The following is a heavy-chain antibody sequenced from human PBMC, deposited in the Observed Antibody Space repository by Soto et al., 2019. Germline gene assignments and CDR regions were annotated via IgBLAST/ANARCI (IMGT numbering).Heavy chain of an antibody. CDR1: GGSFSGYY. D-gene: IGHD3-16*02. Sequence: PSETLSLTCAVYGGSFSGYYWSWIRQPPGKGLEWIGRIKSKTDGGTTDYAAPVKGRFTISRDDSKNTLYLQMNSLKTEDTAVYYCTTGRTYYEYVWGSYRPDYWGQGTMGTVSS. J-gene: IGHJ4*02. CDR2: IKSKTDGGTT. V-gene: IGHV3-15*01. CDR3: TTGRTYYEYVWGSYRPDY.